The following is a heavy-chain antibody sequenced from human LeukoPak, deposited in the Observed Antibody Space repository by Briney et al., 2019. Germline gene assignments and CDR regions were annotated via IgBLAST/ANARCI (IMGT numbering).Heavy chain of an antibody. J-gene: IGHJ3*02. V-gene: IGHV4-59*01. Sequence: PSETLSLTCTVSGGSITSFYWSWIRQPPGKGLEWIGYIYYSGNTNYNPSLKSRVTISVDTSKNQFSLRLSSVTAADTAVYYCAREMTTVTTGLGTFDIWGQGTMVTVSS. CDR1: GGSITSFY. CDR2: IYYSGNT. CDR3: AREMTTVTTGLGTFDI. D-gene: IGHD4-17*01.